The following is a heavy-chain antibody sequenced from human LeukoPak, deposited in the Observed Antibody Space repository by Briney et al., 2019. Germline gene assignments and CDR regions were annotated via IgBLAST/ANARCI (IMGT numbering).Heavy chain of an antibody. Sequence: SETLSLTCTVSGGSISSYYWSWIRQPPGKGLEWIGYIYYSGNTNYNPSLKSRVTISVDTSKNQFSLNLRSVTAADTAVYYCARHLALATTRLDYWGQGALVTVSS. CDR1: GGSISSYY. CDR2: IYYSGNT. D-gene: IGHD6-19*01. V-gene: IGHV4-59*08. J-gene: IGHJ4*02. CDR3: ARHLALATTRLDY.